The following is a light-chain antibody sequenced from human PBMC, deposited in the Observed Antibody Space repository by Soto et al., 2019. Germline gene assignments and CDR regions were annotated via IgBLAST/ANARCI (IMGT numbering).Light chain of an antibody. CDR2: DVS. V-gene: IGLV2-14*01. CDR3: SSYTSSSTVV. CDR1: SSDVGDYNY. J-gene: IGLJ1*01. Sequence: QSVLTQPASVSGSPGQSITISCTGTSSDVGDYNYVSWYQQHPGKAPKVMIYDVSNRPSGVSNRFSGSKSGNTASLTISGLQAEDEADYYCSSYTSSSTVVFGTGTKLTVL.